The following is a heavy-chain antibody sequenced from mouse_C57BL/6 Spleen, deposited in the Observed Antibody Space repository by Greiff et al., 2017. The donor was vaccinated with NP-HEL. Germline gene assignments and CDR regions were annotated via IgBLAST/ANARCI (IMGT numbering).Heavy chain of an antibody. V-gene: IGHV1-61*01. CDR1: GYTFTSYW. J-gene: IGHJ2*01. D-gene: IGHD2-1*01. Sequence: KESCKASGYTFTSYWMDWVKQRPGQGLEWIGNIYPSDSETHYNQKFKDKATLTVDKSSSTAYMQLSSLTSEDSAVYYCARGGGNLDYWGQGTTLTVSS. CDR3: ARGGGNLDY. CDR2: IYPSDSET.